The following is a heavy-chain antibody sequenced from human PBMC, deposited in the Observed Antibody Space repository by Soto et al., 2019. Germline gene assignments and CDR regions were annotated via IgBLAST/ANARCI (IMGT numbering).Heavy chain of an antibody. CDR1: GFTFSTYW. D-gene: IGHD3-10*01. V-gene: IGHV3-74*01. Sequence: EVQLVESGGGLVQPGGSLRLSCAASGFTFSTYWIHWVRQAPGKGLVWVSRINSDGSSTNYADSVKGRFNISRDNAKNTLFLQMNSLRAEDTAVYYCARVRWGGGRDMDVWGQGTTVTVSS. CDR3: ARVRWGGGRDMDV. J-gene: IGHJ6*02. CDR2: INSDGSST.